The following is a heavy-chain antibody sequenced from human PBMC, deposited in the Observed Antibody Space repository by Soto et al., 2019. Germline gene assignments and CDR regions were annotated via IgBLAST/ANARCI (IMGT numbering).Heavy chain of an antibody. V-gene: IGHV4-4*02. CDR3: ASAIDYYWYFDL. CDR1: GGSITSTKW. Sequence: QVQLQESGPGLVKPSGTLSLTCAVSGGSITSTKWWTWVRQPPGKGLEWIGEIYHSGSTNYNPSLKSRVTMSVDKSKNQFSLKLISVTGADTALYYCASAIDYYWYFDLWGRGTLVTVSS. J-gene: IGHJ2*01. D-gene: IGHD4-17*01. CDR2: IYHSGST.